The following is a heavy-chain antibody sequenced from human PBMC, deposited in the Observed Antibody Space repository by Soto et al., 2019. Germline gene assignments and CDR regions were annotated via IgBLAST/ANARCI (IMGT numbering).Heavy chain of an antibody. D-gene: IGHD3-9*01. CDR1: GFTFSSYA. Sequence: GGSLRLSCAASGFTFSSYAMSWVRQAPGKGLEWVSAISGSGGSTYYADSVKGRFTISRDNSKNTLYLQMNSLRAEDTAVYYFANSGGDDILTGYYLFDYWGQGTLVTVSS. CDR3: ANSGGDDILTGYYLFDY. CDR2: ISGSGGST. V-gene: IGHV3-23*01. J-gene: IGHJ4*02.